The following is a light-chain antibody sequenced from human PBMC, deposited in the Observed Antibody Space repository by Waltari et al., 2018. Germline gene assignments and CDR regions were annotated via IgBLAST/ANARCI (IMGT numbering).Light chain of an antibody. CDR1: QSINDL. V-gene: IGKV1-5*03. Sequence: DVQMTQSPYTLSASVGARITITCRASQSINDLLAWYQQKPGKAPRLLIQKASDLQSGVPSRFSGSGSGTEFTLTISGLQPDDFATYYCQQCNTYSFNFGPGTTVHIK. CDR3: QQCNTYSFN. CDR2: KAS. J-gene: IGKJ3*01.